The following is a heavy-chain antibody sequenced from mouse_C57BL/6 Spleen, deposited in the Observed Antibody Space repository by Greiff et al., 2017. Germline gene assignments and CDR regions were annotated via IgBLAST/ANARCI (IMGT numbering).Heavy chain of an antibody. Sequence: VQLQQSGPVLVKPGASVKMSCKASGYTFTDYYMNWVKQSHGKSLEWIGVINPYNGGTSYNQKFKGKATLTVDKSSSTAYMELNSLTSEDSAVYYCARRAGDAMDGWGQGTSVTVSS. J-gene: IGHJ4*01. CDR2: INPYNGGT. D-gene: IGHD3-3*01. CDR3: ARRAGDAMDG. CDR1: GYTFTDYY. V-gene: IGHV1-19*01.